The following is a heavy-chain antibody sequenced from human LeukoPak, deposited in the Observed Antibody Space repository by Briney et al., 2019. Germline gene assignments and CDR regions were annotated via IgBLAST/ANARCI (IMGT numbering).Heavy chain of an antibody. CDR2: INPNSGGT. CDR1: GYTFTGYY. Sequence: ASVKVSCKASGYTFTGYYMHWVRQAPGQGLEWMGWINPNSGGTNYAQKFQGRVTMTRDTSISTAYLELSRLRSDDTAVYYCARGRGVLWFGEPYAFDIWGQGTMVTVSS. D-gene: IGHD3-10*01. CDR3: ARGRGVLWFGEPYAFDI. V-gene: IGHV1-2*02. J-gene: IGHJ3*02.